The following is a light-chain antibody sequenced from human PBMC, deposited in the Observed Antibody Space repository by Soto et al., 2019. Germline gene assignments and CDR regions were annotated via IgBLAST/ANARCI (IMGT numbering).Light chain of an antibody. J-gene: IGLJ3*02. Sequence: QSVLTQPRSVSGSPGESVTISCTGTSSDVGSCNYVSWYQQYPGTAPKVIIYDVTERPSEVPDRFSGSKSGNTASLTIAGLQAEDEDEYFCCSDSGRDTLLFGGGTKLTVL. CDR3: CSDSGRDTLL. CDR2: DVT. V-gene: IGLV2-11*01. CDR1: SSDVGSCNY.